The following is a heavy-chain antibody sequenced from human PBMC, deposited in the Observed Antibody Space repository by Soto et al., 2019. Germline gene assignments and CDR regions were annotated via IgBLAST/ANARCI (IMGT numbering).Heavy chain of an antibody. J-gene: IGHJ4*02. CDR1: GFTFSSYS. Sequence: EVQLVESGGGLVKPGGSLRLSCAASGFTFSSYSMNWVRQAPGKGLEWVSSISSSSSYIYYADSVKGRFTISRDNAKNSLYLQINSLRAEDTAVYYCARSYGSRRYFDYWGQGTLVTVSS. D-gene: IGHD4-17*01. CDR2: ISSSSSYI. V-gene: IGHV3-21*01. CDR3: ARSYGSRRYFDY.